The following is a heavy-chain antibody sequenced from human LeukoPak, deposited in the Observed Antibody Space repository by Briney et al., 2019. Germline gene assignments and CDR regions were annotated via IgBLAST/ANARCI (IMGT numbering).Heavy chain of an antibody. Sequence: SETLSLTCTVSGGSISSYYWSWIRQPPGKGLEWIGYIYYSGSTNYNPSLKSRVTISVDTSKNQFSLKLSSATAADTAVYYCARDLGVDILTGYRTVNWFDPWGQGTLVTVSS. V-gene: IGHV4-59*01. CDR3: ARDLGVDILTGYRTVNWFDP. D-gene: IGHD3-9*01. J-gene: IGHJ5*02. CDR1: GGSISSYY. CDR2: IYYSGST.